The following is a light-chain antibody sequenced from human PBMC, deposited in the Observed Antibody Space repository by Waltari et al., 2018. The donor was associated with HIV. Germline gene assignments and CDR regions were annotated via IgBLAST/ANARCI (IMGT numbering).Light chain of an antibody. CDR3: YSTDTTGYERV. Sequence: SYELTQPPSVSVYPGQTATITRSGDTLPKRNAYWYQQRSGQAPVLVIYDDNKRPSGIPERFSGSTSGTMATLTVSRAQVEDEADYYCYSTDTTGYERVFGGGTKLTVL. CDR1: TLPKRN. V-gene: IGLV3-10*01. J-gene: IGLJ3*02. CDR2: DDN.